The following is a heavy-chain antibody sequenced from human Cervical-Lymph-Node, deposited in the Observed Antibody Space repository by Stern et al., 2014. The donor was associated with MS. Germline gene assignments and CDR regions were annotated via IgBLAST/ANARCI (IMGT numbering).Heavy chain of an antibody. CDR1: GASVSSGSYY. D-gene: IGHD3-3*01. CDR3: ARHDQFLGGMDV. CDR2: VYYTGTP. V-gene: IGHV4-39*01. Sequence: QLQLQESGPGLVKPSETLSLTCTVSGASVSSGSYYWGWIRQSPGKRLEGIGYVYYTGTPYSNPSLSSRVTISIHPSNNLFFLTLPSVTATDTAVYYCARHDQFLGGMDVWGQGTTVTVSS. J-gene: IGHJ6*02.